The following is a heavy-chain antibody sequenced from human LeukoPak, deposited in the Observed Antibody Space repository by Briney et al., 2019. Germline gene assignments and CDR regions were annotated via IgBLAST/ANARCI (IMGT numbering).Heavy chain of an antibody. V-gene: IGHV3-23*01. CDR3: AKVGYDFWSGYLDY. CDR1: GFTFSVHA. CDR2: ISGNGAIT. D-gene: IGHD3-3*01. J-gene: IGHJ4*02. Sequence: PGGSLRLSCAASGFTFSVHAMSWVRQAPGKGLEWVSVISGNGAITYYADSVKGRFTISRDNSKNTLYLQMNSLRAEDTAVYYCAKVGYDFWSGYLDYWGQGTLVTVSS.